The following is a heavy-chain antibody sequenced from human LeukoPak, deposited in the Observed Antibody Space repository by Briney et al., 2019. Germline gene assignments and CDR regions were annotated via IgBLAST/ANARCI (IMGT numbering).Heavy chain of an antibody. V-gene: IGHV4-59*01. D-gene: IGHD4-11*01. CDR3: ARPWRDSSIVGFGH. J-gene: IGHJ5*02. Sequence: SETLSFTCTVSSGSISSYYWSWIRQPPGKGLEWIGYIYSSGSTNYNPSLKSRVTISVDTSKNQFSLKLSSVTAADTAVYYCARPWRDSSIVGFGHWQQGTLVTVSS. CDR2: IYSSGST. CDR1: SGSISSYY.